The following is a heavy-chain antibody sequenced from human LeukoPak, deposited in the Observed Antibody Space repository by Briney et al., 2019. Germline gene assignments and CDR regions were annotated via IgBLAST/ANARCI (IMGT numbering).Heavy chain of an antibody. D-gene: IGHD6-19*01. CDR3: AKDRGSGSGWYFDY. CDR2: IRYDGSNK. J-gene: IGHJ4*02. CDR1: GFIFSSYG. V-gene: IGHV3-30*02. Sequence: GGSLRLSCAASGFIFSSYGMHWVRQAPGKGLEWVAFIRYDGSNKYYADSVKGRFTISRDNSKNTLYLQMNSLRAEDTAVYYCAKDRGSGSGWYFDYWGQGTLVTVSS.